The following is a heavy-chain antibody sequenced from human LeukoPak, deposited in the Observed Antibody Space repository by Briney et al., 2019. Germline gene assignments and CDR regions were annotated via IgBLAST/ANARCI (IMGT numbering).Heavy chain of an antibody. CDR3: ARVPTRLWYPYYFDY. CDR1: RFTFDDCG. CDR2: INWNGGST. Sequence: GGSLRLSCAASRFTFDDCGMSWVRQAPGKGLEWVSGINWNGGSTGYADSVKGRFTISRDNANNSLYLQMNSLRAEDTALYYCARVPTRLWYPYYFDYWGQGTLVTVSS. V-gene: IGHV3-20*04. D-gene: IGHD3-10*01. J-gene: IGHJ4*02.